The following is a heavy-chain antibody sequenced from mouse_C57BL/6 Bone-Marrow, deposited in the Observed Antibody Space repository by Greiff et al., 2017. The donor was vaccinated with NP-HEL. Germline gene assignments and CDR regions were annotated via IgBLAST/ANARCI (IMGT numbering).Heavy chain of an antibody. V-gene: IGHV1-18*01. J-gene: IGHJ1*03. CDR1: GYTFTDYN. Sequence: EVQLQQSGPELVKPGASVKIPCKASGYTFTDYNMDWVKQSHGKSLEWIGDINPNNGGTIYNQKFKGKATLTVDKSSSTAYMELRSLTSEDTAVYYCAREDLIYYGSYWYFDVWGTGTTVTVSS. D-gene: IGHD1-1*01. CDR3: AREDLIYYGSYWYFDV. CDR2: INPNNGGT.